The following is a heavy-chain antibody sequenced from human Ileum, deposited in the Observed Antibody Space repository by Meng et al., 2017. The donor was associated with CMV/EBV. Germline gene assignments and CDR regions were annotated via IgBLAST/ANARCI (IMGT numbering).Heavy chain of an antibody. CDR1: GESFSHYY. CDR2: IYRDGTT. J-gene: IGHJ4*02. Sequence: QVHLQQWGAGLLKPSETLTLTCAVYGESFSHYYWTWIRQPPGKGLEWIGEIYRDGTTNYDPSLKSRVSISEDTSKNQFSLKLTSVTAAGTAVYYCARSTKADCWEVLTYWGQGTLVTVSS. D-gene: IGHD2-21*02. CDR3: ARSTKADCWEVLTY. V-gene: IGHV4-34*01.